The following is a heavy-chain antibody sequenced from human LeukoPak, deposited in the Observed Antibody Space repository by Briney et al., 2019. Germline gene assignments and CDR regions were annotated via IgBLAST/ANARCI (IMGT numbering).Heavy chain of an antibody. Sequence: SETLSLTCTVSGDSISNYYWSWIRQPPGKGLEWIGYLYYSGSANYNPSLKSRVTISIDTSKNQFSLKLSSVTAADTAVYYCARVMILTGYAFDSWGQGTLVTVSS. CDR3: ARVMILTGYAFDS. J-gene: IGHJ4*02. CDR2: LYYSGSA. D-gene: IGHD3-9*01. CDR1: GDSISNYY. V-gene: IGHV4-59*12.